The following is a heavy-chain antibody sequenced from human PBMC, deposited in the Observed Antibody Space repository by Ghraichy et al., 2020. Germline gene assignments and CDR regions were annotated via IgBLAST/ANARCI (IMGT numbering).Heavy chain of an antibody. CDR2: IYSSGST. CDR1: GGSINDYY. Sequence: SETLSLICTVSGGSINDYYWTWIRQPAGKGLEWIGRIYSSGSTNYSPSLQSRVTMSVDTSKNQFSLRLTSVTAADTAVYYCAREGGMSGYYLTFEFWGQGTLVSVSS. V-gene: IGHV4-4*07. D-gene: IGHD2/OR15-2a*01. CDR3: AREGGMSGYYLTFEF. J-gene: IGHJ4*02.